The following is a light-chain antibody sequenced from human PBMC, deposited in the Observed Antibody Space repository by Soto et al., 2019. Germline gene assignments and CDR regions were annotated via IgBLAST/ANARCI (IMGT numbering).Light chain of an antibody. V-gene: IGLV2-14*01. CDR1: SSDVGGYNY. CDR2: EVS. Sequence: QSALTQPASVSGSPGQSITISCTGTSSDVGGYNYVSWYQQHPGKAPKLMIYEVSNRPSGVSNRFSGSKSGNTASLTISGLQAEDEADYDCSSYTSSITLVGTGTKLTVL. J-gene: IGLJ1*01. CDR3: SSYTSSITL.